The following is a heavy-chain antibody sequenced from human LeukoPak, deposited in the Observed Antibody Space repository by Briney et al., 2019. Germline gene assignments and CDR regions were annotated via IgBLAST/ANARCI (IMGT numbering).Heavy chain of an antibody. CDR1: GFTLNNAW. Sequence: GGSLRLSCAASGFTLNNAWMSWVRQAPGKGLEWLGRIKRETDGGTIDYAAPVKGRFTISRDDSRNTLYLQMNSLRAEDTAVYYCVYYDSSGPSFDLWGRGTLVTVSS. V-gene: IGHV3-15*01. D-gene: IGHD3-22*01. CDR3: VYYDSSGPSFDL. J-gene: IGHJ2*01. CDR2: IKRETDGGTI.